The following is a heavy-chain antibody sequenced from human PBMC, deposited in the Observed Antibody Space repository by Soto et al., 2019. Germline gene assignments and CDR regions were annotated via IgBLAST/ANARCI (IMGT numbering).Heavy chain of an antibody. D-gene: IGHD3-22*01. J-gene: IGHJ4*02. Sequence: XSVKVSCNASVYTFTSYGVNWVRQAPGRGLEWMGWINPGNGNTKYSQQFQGRVIIDRDTSASTAYMELSSLRSEDTAVYYCARGGYFDSSNYLAYWGLGTLVTV. V-gene: IGHV1-3*01. CDR3: ARGGYFDSSNYLAY. CDR1: VYTFTSYG. CDR2: INPGNGNT.